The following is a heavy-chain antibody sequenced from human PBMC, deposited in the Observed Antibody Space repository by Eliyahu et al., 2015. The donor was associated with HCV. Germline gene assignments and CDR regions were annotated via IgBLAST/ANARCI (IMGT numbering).Heavy chain of an antibody. V-gene: IGHV4-59*01. J-gene: IGHJ4*02. CDR3: ARGRGGSYFAPSYYFDY. D-gene: IGHD1-26*01. CDR2: IYYSGST. CDR1: GGSISSYY. Sequence: QVQLQESGPGLVKPSETLSLTCTVSGGSISSYYWSWIRQPPGKGLEWIGYIYYSGSTNYNPSLKSRVTISVDTSKNQFSLKLSSVTAADTAVYYCARGRGGSYFAPSYYFDYWGQGTLVTVSS.